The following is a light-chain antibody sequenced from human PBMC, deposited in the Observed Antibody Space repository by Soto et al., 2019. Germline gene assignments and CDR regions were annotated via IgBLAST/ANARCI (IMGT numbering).Light chain of an antibody. CDR3: QQYGSSPPWT. V-gene: IGKV3-20*01. Sequence: EIVLTQSPGTLSLSPGERATLSCRASQSVTNNYLAWFQQKPGQAPRLLMYGASSRATGIPDRFSGSGSGTDFTLTITRLEPEDFAVYYCQQYGSSPPWTFGQGTKVDIK. CDR2: GAS. CDR1: QSVTNNY. J-gene: IGKJ1*01.